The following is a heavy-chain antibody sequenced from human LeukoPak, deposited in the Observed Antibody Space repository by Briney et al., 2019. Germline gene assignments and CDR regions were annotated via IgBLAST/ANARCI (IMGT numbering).Heavy chain of an antibody. V-gene: IGHV3-11*01. Sequence: GGSLRLSCAASRFTFSDYYMSWIRQAPGKGLEWVSSIIHSGSTIYYADSVKGRFTISRDNAKNSLYLQMSSLRAEDTAVYYCARVVGKWEFDYWGQGTLVTVSS. CDR1: RFTFSDYY. CDR3: ARVVGKWEFDY. J-gene: IGHJ4*02. CDR2: IIHSGSTI. D-gene: IGHD1-26*01.